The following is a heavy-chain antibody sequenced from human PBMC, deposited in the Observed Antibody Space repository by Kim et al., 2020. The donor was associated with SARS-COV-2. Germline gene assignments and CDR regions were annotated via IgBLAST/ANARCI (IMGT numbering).Heavy chain of an antibody. CDR1: GFTFSSYE. Sequence: GGSLRLSCAASGFTFSSYEMNWVRQAPGKGLEWVSYISSSGSTIYYADSVKGRFTISRDNAKNSLYLQMNSLRAEDTAVYYCARDVQQLVPLIGVRLSYGMDVWGQGTTVTVSS. V-gene: IGHV3-48*03. CDR3: ARDVQQLVPLIGVRLSYGMDV. J-gene: IGHJ6*02. D-gene: IGHD6-13*01. CDR2: ISSSGSTI.